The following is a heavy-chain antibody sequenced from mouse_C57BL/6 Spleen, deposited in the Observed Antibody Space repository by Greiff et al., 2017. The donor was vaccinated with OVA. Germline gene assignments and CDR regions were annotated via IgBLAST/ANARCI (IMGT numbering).Heavy chain of an antibody. CDR3: ARGPDGYAMDY. CDR2: ISSGSSTI. CDR1: GFTFSDYG. V-gene: IGHV5-17*01. J-gene: IGHJ4*01. Sequence: EVKLMESGGGLVKPGGSLKLSCAASGFTFSDYGMHWVRQAPVKGLEWVAYISSGSSTIYYADTVKGRFTISRDNAKNTLFLQMTSLRSEDTAMYYCARGPDGYAMDYWGQGTSVTVSS.